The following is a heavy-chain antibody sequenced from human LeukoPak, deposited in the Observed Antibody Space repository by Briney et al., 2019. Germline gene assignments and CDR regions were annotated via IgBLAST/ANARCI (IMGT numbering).Heavy chain of an antibody. CDR2: IYSGGST. CDR3: ARVSLWFGELGPNFDY. V-gene: IGHV3-53*05. J-gene: IGHJ4*02. D-gene: IGHD3-10*01. CDR1: GFTVSSNY. Sequence: GGSLRLSCAASGFTVSSNYMSWVRQAPGKGLEWVSVIYSGGSTYYADSVKGRFTISRDNSKNTLYLQMNSLRAEDTAVYYCARVSLWFGELGPNFDYWGQGTLVTVSS.